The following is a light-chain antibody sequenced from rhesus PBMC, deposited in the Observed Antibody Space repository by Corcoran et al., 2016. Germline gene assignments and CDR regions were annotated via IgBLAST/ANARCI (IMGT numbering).Light chain of an antibody. CDR1: QGISTY. Sequence: DIQMTQSPSPRSASAGDRVTITLRASQGISTYLNWFQQKPGKAPKRLIYAASSLESGVPSRFSGSGSGTEFTLTISSLQPEDFATYYCLQYNSNPLAFGPGTKLDIK. J-gene: IGKJ3*01. V-gene: IGKV1-43*01. CDR2: AAS. CDR3: LQYNSNPLA.